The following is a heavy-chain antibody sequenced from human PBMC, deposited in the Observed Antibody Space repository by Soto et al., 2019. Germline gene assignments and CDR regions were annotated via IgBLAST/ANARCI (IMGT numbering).Heavy chain of an antibody. V-gene: IGHV4-59*08. CDR1: GGSISSYY. J-gene: IGHJ4*02. D-gene: IGHD6-6*01. CDR2: IYYSVST. Sequence: SETLSLTCTVSGGSISSYYWSWIRQPPGKGLEWIGYIYYSVSTNYNPSLKSRVTISVDTSKNQFSLKLSSVTAADTAVYYCARQAEYSSSYYFDYWGQGTLVTVSS. CDR3: ARQAEYSSSYYFDY.